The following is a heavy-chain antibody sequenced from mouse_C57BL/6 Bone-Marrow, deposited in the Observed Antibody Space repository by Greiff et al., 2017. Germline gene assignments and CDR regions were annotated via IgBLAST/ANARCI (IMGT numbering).Heavy chain of an antibody. D-gene: IGHD1-1*01. CDR3: ARGGTVALDY. CDR1: GYTFTSYD. CDR2: IYPRDGST. V-gene: IGHV1-85*01. J-gene: IGHJ2*01. Sequence: QVQLKESGPELVKPGASVKLSCKASGYTFTSYDINWVKQRPGQGLEWIGWIYPRDGSTTYNEKFKGKATLTVDTSSSTAYMELHSLTSEDSAVYFCARGGTVALDYWGQGTTLTVSS.